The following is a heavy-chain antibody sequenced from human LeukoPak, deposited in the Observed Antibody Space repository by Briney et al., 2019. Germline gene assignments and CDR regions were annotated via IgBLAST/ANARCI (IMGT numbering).Heavy chain of an antibody. Sequence: ASVKVSCKASGYTFTNYGISWVRQAPGQGLEWMGWISAYNGNTNYVQRLQGRVSMTTDTSASTAYMELRSLRSDDTAVYYCARGTMMVVGTFDYWGQGTLVTVSS. CDR2: ISAYNGNT. J-gene: IGHJ4*02. CDR3: ARGTMMVVGTFDY. V-gene: IGHV1-18*01. CDR1: GYTFTNYG. D-gene: IGHD3-22*01.